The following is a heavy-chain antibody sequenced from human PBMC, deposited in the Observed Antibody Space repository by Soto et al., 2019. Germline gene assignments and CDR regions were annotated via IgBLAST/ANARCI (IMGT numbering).Heavy chain of an antibody. Sequence: EVQLLESGGSLVQPGGSLRLSCAASGFTFSTFAMNWVRQAPGEGLEWVSSISGSGGNTQYADSVKGRVTISRDKSKNTLYLQMNTLRAEDTAVYYCAKCDVLMTTSGGWCNGFDPWGQGTLVIVSS. CDR1: GFTFSTFA. D-gene: IGHD2-21*01. CDR2: ISGSGGNT. V-gene: IGHV3-23*01. CDR3: AKCDVLMTTSGGWCNGFDP. J-gene: IGHJ5*02.